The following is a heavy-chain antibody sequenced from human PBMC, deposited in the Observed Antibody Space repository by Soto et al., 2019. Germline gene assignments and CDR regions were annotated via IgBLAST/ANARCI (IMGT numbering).Heavy chain of an antibody. CDR2: ISYDGSNK. J-gene: IGHJ4*02. Sequence: QVQLVESGGGVVQPGRSLRLSCAASGFTFSSYGMHWVRQAPGKGLEWVAVISYDGSNKYYADSVKGRFTISRDNSKNTLYLQMNSLRAEDTAVHYCAKDASSGWGALVYWGQGTLVTVSS. V-gene: IGHV3-30*18. CDR1: GFTFSSYG. CDR3: AKDASSGWGALVY. D-gene: IGHD6-19*01.